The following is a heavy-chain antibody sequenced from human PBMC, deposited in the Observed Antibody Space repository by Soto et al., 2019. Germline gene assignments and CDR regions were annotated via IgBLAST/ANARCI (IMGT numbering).Heavy chain of an antibody. CDR2: IVPIFGTA. CDR3: ARDRVDRAMADPTHPYYYYYGMDV. V-gene: IGHV1-69*01. Sequence: QVQLVQSGAEVKKPGSSVKVSCKASGGTFRSYAISWVRQAPGQGREWMGGIVPIFGTANYAQKFQGRVTVTADESTSTAYMEQSSLRSEDTGVYYCARDRVDRAMADPTHPYYYYYGMDVWGQGTTVNVSS. D-gene: IGHD5-18*01. CDR1: GGTFRSYA. J-gene: IGHJ6*02.